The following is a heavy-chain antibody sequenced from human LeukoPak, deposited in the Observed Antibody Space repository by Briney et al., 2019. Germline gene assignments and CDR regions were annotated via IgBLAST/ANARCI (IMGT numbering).Heavy chain of an antibody. V-gene: IGHV4-39*01. CDR1: GGSISNTNYF. D-gene: IGHD1-26*01. J-gene: IGHJ4*02. CDR2: INYSGTT. CDR3: ARHYSGTYYRFDY. Sequence: SETLSLTCTVSGGSISNTNYFWDWMRQPPGKGLEGIGSINYSGTTYYNPSLKSRVTISVDTSKTQFSLKLSSVTAADTSVYYCARHYSGTYYRFDYWGQGSLVTVSS.